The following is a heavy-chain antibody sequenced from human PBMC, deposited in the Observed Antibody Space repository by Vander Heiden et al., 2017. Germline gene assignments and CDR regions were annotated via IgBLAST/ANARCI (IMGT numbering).Heavy chain of an antibody. CDR1: GFTVKDYA. V-gene: IGHV3-9*01. CDR3: VKDLDFWSGRFDF. J-gene: IGHJ4*02. Sequence: EMHLLESGGCLVQPGRSLRLSCAPSGFTVKDYARHWVRQVPGKGLEWVSGLSWNSATIVYADSVKGRFTISRDNAKNSLFLQMNSLRADDTALYYCVKDLDFWSGRFDFWGQGTLVTVSS. D-gene: IGHD3-3*01. CDR2: LSWNSATI.